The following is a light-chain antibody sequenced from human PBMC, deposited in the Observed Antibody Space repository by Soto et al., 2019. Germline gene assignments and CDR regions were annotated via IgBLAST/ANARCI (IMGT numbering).Light chain of an antibody. Sequence: AIQMTQSPSSLSASVGDSVTITCRARQGIRNDLGWYQQKPGNAPELLIYAASSLQSGVPSRFSGSGSGTDFTLTISSLQPEDFATYYCLQDYNYPRTFGQGTKVEIK. V-gene: IGKV1-6*01. CDR3: LQDYNYPRT. J-gene: IGKJ1*01. CDR2: AAS. CDR1: QGIRND.